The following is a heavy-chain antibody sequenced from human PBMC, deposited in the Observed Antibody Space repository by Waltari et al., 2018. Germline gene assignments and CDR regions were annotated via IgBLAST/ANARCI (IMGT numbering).Heavy chain of an antibody. V-gene: IGHV1-69*04. J-gene: IGHJ4*02. D-gene: IGHD7-27*01. CDR1: GDIFKSRP. Sequence: QDQLIRSRAEERKPGSSVKVSCQALGDIFKSRPINWGRQAPGQGLEYMGRINPMFGITNYAQNFQGRLKITADKSTKTAYMELNSLRFDDTAIYYCTRDPPLGWGQGTQVTVSS. CDR2: INPMFGIT. CDR3: TRDPPLG.